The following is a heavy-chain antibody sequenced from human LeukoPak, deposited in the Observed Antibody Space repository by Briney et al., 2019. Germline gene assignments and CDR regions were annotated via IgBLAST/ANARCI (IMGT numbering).Heavy chain of an antibody. CDR3: ARLRGYSYGLDY. CDR1: GFSFSDHY. J-gene: IGHJ4*02. D-gene: IGHD5-18*01. CDR2: IRSSRSFT. Sequence: PGGSLRLSCAASGFSFSDHYMSWIRQAPGKGLEWVSYIRSSRSFTNYAASVQGRFTISRDTAKNSLYLQMNSLRAEDTAVYYCARLRGYSYGLDYWGQGILGTVSS. V-gene: IGHV3-11*03.